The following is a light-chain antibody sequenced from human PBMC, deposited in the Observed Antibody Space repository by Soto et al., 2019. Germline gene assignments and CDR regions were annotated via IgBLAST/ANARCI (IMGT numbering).Light chain of an antibody. CDR3: AAWDARVNVV. V-gene: IGLV1-47*03. CDR2: GND. J-gene: IGLJ2*01. CDR1: SSNIGNKY. Sequence: QSVLTQPPSASGTPGQRVTISCSGSSSNIGNKYVDWYQQVPGTAPKLVIYGNDQRPSGVPDRFSGSTSGTSASLALSGLWSEDAAEYYCAAWDARVNVVFGGGTKLTVL.